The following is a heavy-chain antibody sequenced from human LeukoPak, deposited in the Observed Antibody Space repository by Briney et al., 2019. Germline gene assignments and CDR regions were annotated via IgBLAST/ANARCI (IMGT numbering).Heavy chain of an antibody. CDR2: ISPYNGNT. CDR3: AATDDYSNYLPLFY. CDR1: GYTFTSYG. J-gene: IGHJ4*02. V-gene: IGHV1-18*01. Sequence: ASVKVSCKASGYTFTSYGISWVRRAPGQGLEWMGWISPYNGNTNYAQKLQGRVTMTTDTSTSTAYMELRSLRSDDTAVYYCAATDDYSNYLPLFYWGQGTLVTVSS. D-gene: IGHD4-11*01.